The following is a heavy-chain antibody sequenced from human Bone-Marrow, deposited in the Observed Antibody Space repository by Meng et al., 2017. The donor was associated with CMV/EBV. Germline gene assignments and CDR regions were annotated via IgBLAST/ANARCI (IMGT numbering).Heavy chain of an antibody. CDR2: INHSGTT. CDR3: ARGMVTTITTERWFDP. CDR1: GASFSGYY. V-gene: IGHV4-34*01. J-gene: IGHJ5*02. Sequence: GSLRLSCAVYGASFSGYYWSWIRQPPGKGLEWIGEINHSGTTNYNPSLKGRVIISIDMSKKQFSLKMSSVTAADTAVYYCARGMVTTITTERWFDPWGQRTLVTVAS. D-gene: IGHD4-11*01.